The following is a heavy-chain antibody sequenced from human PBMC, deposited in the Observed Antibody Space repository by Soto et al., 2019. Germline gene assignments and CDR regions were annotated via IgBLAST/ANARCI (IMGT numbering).Heavy chain of an antibody. CDR2: INHSGST. CDR3: ARRAVVAASLGY. J-gene: IGHJ4*02. V-gene: IGHV4-34*01. D-gene: IGHD2-15*01. CDR1: GGSFSGYY. Sequence: SETLSLTCAVYGGSFSGYYWSWIRQPPGKGLEWIGEINHSGSTNYNPSLKSRVTISVDTSKNQFSLKLSSVTAADTAVYYCARRAVVAASLGYWGQGTLVTVSS.